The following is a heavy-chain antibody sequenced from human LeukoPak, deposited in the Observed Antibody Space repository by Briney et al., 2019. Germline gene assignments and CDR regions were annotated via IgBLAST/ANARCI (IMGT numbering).Heavy chain of an antibody. CDR2: IKEDGSEK. D-gene: IGHD6-13*01. J-gene: IGHJ4*02. V-gene: IGHV3-7*01. CDR1: GFTFGTHW. Sequence: GGSLRLSCAASGFTFGTHWMTWVRQAPGKGLEWVANIKEDGSEKYYVDSVKGRFTFSRDNTKNSLFLQMNSLGAEYTAVYFCAIDNRDYSTPYYFDFWGQGTLVTVSS. CDR3: AIDNRDYSTPYYFDF.